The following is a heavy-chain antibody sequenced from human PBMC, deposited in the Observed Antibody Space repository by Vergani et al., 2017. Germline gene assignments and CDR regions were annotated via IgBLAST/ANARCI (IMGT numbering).Heavy chain of an antibody. Sequence: QVQLQESGPRLVRPSQTLSLTCTVSGGSINTGAYYWSWIRQPPGKGLEWIGYIYYSGSTYYNPSLKSRVTISVDTSKNQFSLKLSSVTAADTAVYYCAKMSVAAAGTRGSFDYWGQGTLVTVSS. CDR2: IYYSGST. J-gene: IGHJ4*02. CDR1: GGSINTGAYY. D-gene: IGHD6-13*01. CDR3: AKMSVAAAGTRGSFDY. V-gene: IGHV4-30-4*01.